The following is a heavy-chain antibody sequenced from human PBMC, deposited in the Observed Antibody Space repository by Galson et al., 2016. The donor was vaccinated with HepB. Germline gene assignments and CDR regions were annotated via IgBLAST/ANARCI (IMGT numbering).Heavy chain of an antibody. J-gene: IGHJ4*02. CDR2: ITPTSSSI. CDR1: GFPFNIYS. V-gene: IGHV3-21*04. D-gene: IGHD4-17*01. Sequence: SLRLSCAASGFPFNIYSMNWVRQAPGKGLEWVSFITPTSSSIYYAESVKGRFTISRDNSKNTLYLLMNSLRAEDTAVYYCANDWTTAGAYHYGGYWGQGTLVTVSS. CDR3: ANDWTTAGAYHYGGY.